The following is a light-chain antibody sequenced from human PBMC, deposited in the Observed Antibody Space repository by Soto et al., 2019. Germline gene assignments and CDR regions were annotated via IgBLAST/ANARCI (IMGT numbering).Light chain of an antibody. V-gene: IGKV3-20*01. CDR3: QQYGISGT. Sequence: EIVLTQSPGTLSLSPGERATLSCRASQSVSNNYLAWYQKKPGQAPRLLIYGASNRATGIPDRFSGSGSGTDFTLTISRLEPEDFAVYFCQQYGISGTLGQGTKVEIK. CDR1: QSVSNNY. CDR2: GAS. J-gene: IGKJ1*01.